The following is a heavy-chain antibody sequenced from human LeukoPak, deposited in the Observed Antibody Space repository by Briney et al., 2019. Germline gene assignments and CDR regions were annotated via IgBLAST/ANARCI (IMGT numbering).Heavy chain of an antibody. J-gene: IGHJ5*02. Sequence: KPSETLSLTCTVSGGSISSSSYYWDWIRQPPGKGLEWIGGIFYSGTTYYNPSLKSRVTISIDTPKNQFSLKLSSVTAADTAVYYCARRGYYGSGSYGWLDPWGQGTLVTVSS. CDR2: IFYSGTT. V-gene: IGHV4-39*01. D-gene: IGHD3-10*01. CDR1: GGSISSSSYY. CDR3: ARRGYYGSGSYGWLDP.